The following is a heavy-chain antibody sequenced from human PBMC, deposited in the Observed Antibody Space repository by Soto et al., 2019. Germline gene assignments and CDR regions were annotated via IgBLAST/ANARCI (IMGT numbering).Heavy chain of an antibody. CDR3: AGQGGYCSGGSCYYYYMDV. D-gene: IGHD2-15*01. J-gene: IGHJ6*03. Sequence: ASVKVSCKASGGTFSSYTISWVRQAPGQGLEWMGRIIPILGIANYAQKFQGRVTITADKSTSTAYMELSSLRSEDTAVYYCAGQGGYCSGGSCYYYYMDVWGKGTTVTVSS. CDR1: GGTFSSYT. CDR2: IIPILGIA. V-gene: IGHV1-69*02.